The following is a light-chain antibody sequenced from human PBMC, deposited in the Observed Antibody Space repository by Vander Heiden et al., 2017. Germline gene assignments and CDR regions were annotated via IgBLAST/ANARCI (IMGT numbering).Light chain of an antibody. Sequence: QSALTQPASVSGSPGQSITISCTGTSSDIGAYNYVSWYQQHPGKAPKLMIYDVNNRPSGVSNRFSGSKSGTTASLTISGLQAEDEADYYCSSYTSSSTRIFGGGTKLTVL. CDR1: SSDIGAYNY. V-gene: IGLV2-14*01. CDR2: DVN. CDR3: SSYTSSSTRI. J-gene: IGLJ2*01.